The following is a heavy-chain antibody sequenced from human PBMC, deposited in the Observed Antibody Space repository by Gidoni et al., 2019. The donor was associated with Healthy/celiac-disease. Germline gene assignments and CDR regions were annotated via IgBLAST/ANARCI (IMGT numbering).Heavy chain of an antibody. J-gene: IGHJ3*02. D-gene: IGHD4-17*01. Sequence: RFTISRDNSKNTLYLQMNSLRAEDTAVYYCAKDLYDGDYVHDAFDIWGQGTMVTVSS. CDR3: AKDLYDGDYVHDAFDI. V-gene: IGHV3-23*01.